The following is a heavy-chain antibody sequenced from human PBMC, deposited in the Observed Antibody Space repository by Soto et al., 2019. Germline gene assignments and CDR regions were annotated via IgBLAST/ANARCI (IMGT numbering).Heavy chain of an antibody. Sequence: LRLSCAASGFTFSIYSMSWVRQAPGKGLEWVSGFRTGGDDGTTYYADSVKGRFTISRDNSKNTLFLQMNSLRVEDTAIYYCAKKVNSGPGSQYFDYWGQGPLVTVSS. CDR1: GFTFSIYS. CDR3: AKKVNSGPGSQYFDY. J-gene: IGHJ4*02. CDR2: FRTGGDDGTT. D-gene: IGHD3-10*01. V-gene: IGHV3-23*01.